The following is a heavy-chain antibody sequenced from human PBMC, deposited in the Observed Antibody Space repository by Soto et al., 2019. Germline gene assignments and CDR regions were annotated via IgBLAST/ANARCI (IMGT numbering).Heavy chain of an antibody. CDR1: GSSVSSNY. D-gene: IGHD4-4*01. Sequence: SETLSLTCTFSGSSVSSNYWSWIRQSPGKGLEWIGYIYYSGSTKYRHSLKSRVTISVDTFKNQFSLKVSSATAADTAVYYCARHSNRNYGPSYIDYWGLGALVTVSS. J-gene: IGHJ4*02. CDR3: ARHSNRNYGPSYIDY. V-gene: IGHV4-59*08. CDR2: IYYSGST.